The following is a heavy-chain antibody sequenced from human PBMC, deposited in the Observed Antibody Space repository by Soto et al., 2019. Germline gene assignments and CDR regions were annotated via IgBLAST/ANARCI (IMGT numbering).Heavy chain of an antibody. Sequence: SETLSLTCAVSGGSISSGGCFWSWIRQPPGKGLEWIGYIYHSGSTYYNPSLKSRVSISVDRSKNQFSLKLSSVTAADTAVYYCARVAVAGTRFDYWGQGTLVTVSS. CDR2: IYHSGST. J-gene: IGHJ4*02. D-gene: IGHD6-19*01. V-gene: IGHV4-30-2*01. CDR3: ARVAVAGTRFDY. CDR1: GGSISSGGCF.